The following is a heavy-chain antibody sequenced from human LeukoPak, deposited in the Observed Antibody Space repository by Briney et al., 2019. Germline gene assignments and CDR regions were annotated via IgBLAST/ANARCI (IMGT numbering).Heavy chain of an antibody. Sequence: NPWETLSLTCNVSGGSISSNTYFWGWIRRPPGKGLEWIGSIRYSGSTYYNPSLKSRVTISVDTSKNQFSLNLSSLTAADTAVYYCATSDTVSTYNWFDPWGQRTLVTVS. CDR3: ATSDTVSTYNWFDP. CDR2: IRYSGST. J-gene: IGHJ5*02. V-gene: IGHV4-39*01. D-gene: IGHD5/OR15-5a*01. CDR1: GGSISSNTYF.